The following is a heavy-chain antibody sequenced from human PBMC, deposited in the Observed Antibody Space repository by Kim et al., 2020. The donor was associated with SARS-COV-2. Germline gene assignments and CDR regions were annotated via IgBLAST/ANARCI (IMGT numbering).Heavy chain of an antibody. Sequence: VKGRFTISRDNSKNTLYLQMNSLRAEDTAVYYCAKDPSYTAMVTPHYFDYWGQGTLVTVSS. J-gene: IGHJ4*02. CDR3: AKDPSYTAMVTPHYFDY. V-gene: IGHV3-30*02. D-gene: IGHD5-18*01.